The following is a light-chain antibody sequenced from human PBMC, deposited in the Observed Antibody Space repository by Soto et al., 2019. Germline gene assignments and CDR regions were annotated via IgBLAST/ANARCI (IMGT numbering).Light chain of an antibody. Sequence: EIVLTQSPGTLSLSPGERATISCRASQRVSSRYFAWFQQRPGQVPRLLIFGSSSRAPGIPDRFSGSGSGTDFTLTISRLEPEDFGVYYCQQYYHLPRTFGQGSKVEIK. CDR2: GSS. J-gene: IGKJ1*01. V-gene: IGKV3-20*01. CDR1: QRVSSRY. CDR3: QQYYHLPRT.